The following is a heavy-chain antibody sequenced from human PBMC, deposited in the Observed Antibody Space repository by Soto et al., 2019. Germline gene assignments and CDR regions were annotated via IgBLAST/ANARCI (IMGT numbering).Heavy chain of an antibody. D-gene: IGHD2-2*01. J-gene: IGHJ5*02. V-gene: IGHV1-8*01. Sequence: XVKVSCRASGYTLTGYYMHWVRQATGKGLEWMGWINHNSGNTGYAQKFQGRVTMTRNTSISTAYMELSSLRYEDSVVYYCTRSANYQLPKYYNWFDPWGQGTLVTGSS. CDR2: INHNSGNT. CDR3: TRSANYQLPKYYNWFDP. CDR1: GYTLTGYY.